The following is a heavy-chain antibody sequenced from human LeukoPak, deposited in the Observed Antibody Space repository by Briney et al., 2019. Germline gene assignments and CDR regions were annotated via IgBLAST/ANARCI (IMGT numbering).Heavy chain of an antibody. CDR3: AREKDFFTAYHYYFDY. J-gene: IGHJ4*02. D-gene: IGHD3/OR15-3a*01. CDR2: VKRDGSEK. Sequence: GGSLRLSCAASGFTFSTYWMSWVRQATGKGLEWVANVKRDGSEKYYVASEKGRFNISRDNAKSSLYLQMNSLRAEDTAVYFCAREKDFFTAYHYYFDYWGQGTPVTVSS. CDR1: GFTFSTYW. V-gene: IGHV3-7*04.